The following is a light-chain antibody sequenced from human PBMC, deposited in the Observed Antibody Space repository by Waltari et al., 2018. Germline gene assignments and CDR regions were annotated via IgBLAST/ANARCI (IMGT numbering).Light chain of an antibody. CDR2: EVY. Sequence: QSSLTQPASASASPGPWLAIHCPGPSRDVGGSTLLSWSQQHPGKAPNLLIFEVYKRPSGVSNRFSGSKSGNTASLTVSGLQAEDGADYYCCSYAGSSTVVFGGGTKLTVL. CDR3: CSYAGSSTVV. CDR1: SRDVGGSTL. V-gene: IGLV2-23*02. J-gene: IGLJ2*01.